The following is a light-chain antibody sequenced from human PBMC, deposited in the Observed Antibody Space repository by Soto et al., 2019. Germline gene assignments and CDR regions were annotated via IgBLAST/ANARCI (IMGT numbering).Light chain of an antibody. J-gene: IGLJ1*01. CDR3: FAYTSSGTYV. CDR2: EVS. V-gene: IGLV2-14*01. Sequence: QSALTQPASVSGSPGQSITISCTGTSSDVGNYKYVSWYQQHPGKAPKLMIYEVSNRPSGVSNRFSGSKSGNTASLTISGLHAEDETDYYCFAYTSSGTYVCGTGTKVTVL. CDR1: SSDVGNYKY.